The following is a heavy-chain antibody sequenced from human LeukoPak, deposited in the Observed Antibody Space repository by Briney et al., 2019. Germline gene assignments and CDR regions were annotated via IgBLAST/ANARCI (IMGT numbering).Heavy chain of an antibody. Sequence: GGSLRLSCAASGFTFSSYAMHWVRQAPGKGLEWVAVISYDGSNKYYADSVKGRFSISRDNAKNTLYLQMNSLRAEDTAVYYCARGADYYDSSGYYFSRLRSGVFDYWGQGTLVTVSS. V-gene: IGHV3-30-3*01. CDR1: GFTFSSYA. CDR2: ISYDGSNK. CDR3: ARGADYYDSSGYYFSRLRSGVFDY. J-gene: IGHJ4*02. D-gene: IGHD3-22*01.